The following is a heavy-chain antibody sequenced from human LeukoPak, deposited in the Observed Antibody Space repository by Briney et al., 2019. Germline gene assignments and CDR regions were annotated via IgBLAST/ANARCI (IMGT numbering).Heavy chain of an antibody. Sequence: GRSLRLSCAASGFTFSSYAMHWVRQAPGKGLEWVAVISYDGGNKYYADSVKGRFTISRDNSKNTLYLQMNSLRAEDTAVYYCARQMAYYYGSSGYTSFQHWGQGTLVTVSS. D-gene: IGHD3-22*01. J-gene: IGHJ1*01. CDR1: GFTFSSYA. V-gene: IGHV3-30-3*01. CDR2: ISYDGGNK. CDR3: ARQMAYYYGSSGYTSFQH.